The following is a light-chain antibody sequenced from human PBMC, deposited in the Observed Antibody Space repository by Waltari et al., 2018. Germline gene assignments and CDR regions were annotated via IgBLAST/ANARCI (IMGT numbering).Light chain of an antibody. CDR1: ALPKQY. CDR2: KDT. J-gene: IGLJ2*01. V-gene: IGLV3-25*03. Sequence: SYELTQPPSVSVSPGQTARITCSGDALPKQYAFWYQQKPDQAPVLVTYKDTARPAGIPDRFSGSSAGTTVTLTISGVQAEDEADYYCQSGDSTSTHVVFGGGTKLTVL. CDR3: QSGDSTSTHVV.